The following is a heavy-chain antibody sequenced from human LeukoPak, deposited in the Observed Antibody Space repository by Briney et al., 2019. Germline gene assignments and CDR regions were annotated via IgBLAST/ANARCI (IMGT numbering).Heavy chain of an antibody. CDR2: ISAYNGNT. J-gene: IGHJ4*02. CDR3: ARVPLRYYGSGSKYFDY. V-gene: IGHV1-18*01. Sequence: GASVKVSCKASGYTFTSYGISWVRQAPGRGLEWMGWISAYNGNTNYAQKLQGRVTMTTDTSTSTAYMELRSLRSDDTAVYYCARVPLRYYGSGSKYFDYWGQGTLVTVSS. D-gene: IGHD3-10*01. CDR1: GYTFTSYG.